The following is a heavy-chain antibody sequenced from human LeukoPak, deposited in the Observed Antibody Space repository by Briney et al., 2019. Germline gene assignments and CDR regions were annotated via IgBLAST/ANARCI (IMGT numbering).Heavy chain of an antibody. D-gene: IGHD3-10*01. CDR2: IYHSGST. V-gene: IGHV4-30-2*01. Sequence: PSETLSLTCAVSGGSISSGGYSWSWIRQPPGKGLEWIGYIYHSGSTYYNPSLKSRVTISVDRSKNQFSLKLSSVTAADTAVYYCARVRRRWFGENDAFDIWGQGTMVTVSS. CDR3: ARVRRRWFGENDAFDI. J-gene: IGHJ3*02. CDR1: GGSISSGGYS.